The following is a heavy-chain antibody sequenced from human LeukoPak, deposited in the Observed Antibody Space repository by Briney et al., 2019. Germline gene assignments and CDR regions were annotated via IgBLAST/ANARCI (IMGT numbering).Heavy chain of an antibody. CDR3: ARRVYARSQYF. V-gene: IGHV4-39*01. CDR2: IYYSGIT. Sequence: SETLSLTCTVSGGSISNSNSFWAWIRQPPGKGLEWIGTIYYSGITHYSPSLKSRVTISVDTSKNQFSLKLSSVTAADPALYYCARRVYARSQYFWGQGTLVTVSS. J-gene: IGHJ4*02. CDR1: GGSISNSNSF. D-gene: IGHD5/OR15-5a*01.